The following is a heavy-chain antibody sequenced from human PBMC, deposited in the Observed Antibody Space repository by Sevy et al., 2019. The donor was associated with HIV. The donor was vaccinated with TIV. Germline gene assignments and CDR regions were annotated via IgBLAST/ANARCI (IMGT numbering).Heavy chain of an antibody. CDR3: VKDINRGVDVVNCFSYYYYIYGLDV. Sequence: GGSLRLSCAASGFTFNDHAMHWVRQVPGKGLEWVSGISWNSRNIGYADSVKGRFTISRDNARHFVYLEMNSLRPEDTAFYYCVKDINRGVDVVNCFSYYYYIYGLDVWGQGTTVTVSS. CDR2: ISWNSRNI. D-gene: IGHD3-10*01. CDR1: GFTFNDHA. J-gene: IGHJ6*02. V-gene: IGHV3-9*01.